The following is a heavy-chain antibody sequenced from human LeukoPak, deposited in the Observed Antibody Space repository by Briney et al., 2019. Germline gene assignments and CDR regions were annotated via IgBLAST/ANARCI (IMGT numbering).Heavy chain of an antibody. Sequence: PGGSLRLSCAASGFTFSSYVMHWVRQAPGKGLEWVAIISYDGSNEYYADSVKGRFTISRDNSKNTLYLQMNSLRAEDTALYYCARDTLERIAAAAHPDYWGQGTLVTVSS. CDR2: ISYDGSNE. CDR3: ARDTLERIAAAAHPDY. CDR1: GFTFSSYV. V-gene: IGHV3-30*04. J-gene: IGHJ4*02. D-gene: IGHD6-13*01.